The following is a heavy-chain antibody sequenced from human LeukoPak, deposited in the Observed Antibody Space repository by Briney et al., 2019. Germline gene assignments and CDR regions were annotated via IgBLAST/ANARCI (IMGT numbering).Heavy chain of an antibody. Sequence: ASQTRSLTCAISGDSVSSNSATWNWIRQSPSRGLEWLGRTYYRSKWYNDYAVSVKSRITINPDTSKNQFSLQLNSVTPEDTAVYYCARDGDGNFFPNWFDPWGQGTLVTVSS. CDR3: ARDGDGNFFPNWFDP. CDR2: TYYRSKWYN. D-gene: IGHD2-21*01. V-gene: IGHV6-1*01. CDR1: GDSVSSNSAT. J-gene: IGHJ5*02.